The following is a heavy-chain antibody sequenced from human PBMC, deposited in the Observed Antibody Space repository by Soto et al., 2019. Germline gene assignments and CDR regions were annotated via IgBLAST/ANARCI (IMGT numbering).Heavy chain of an antibody. Sequence: QVQLVESGGGVVQPGRSLRLSCAASGFTFRSHGMHWVRQAPGKGLEWVAVIWFDGSKKYYADSVKGRFTISRDHSKNRLDLQMNSLRAEDTAVYYCARAGAATYGMDVWGQGTTVTVSS. CDR2: IWFDGSKK. CDR1: GFTFRSHG. D-gene: IGHD6-25*01. V-gene: IGHV3-33*01. CDR3: ARAGAATYGMDV. J-gene: IGHJ6*02.